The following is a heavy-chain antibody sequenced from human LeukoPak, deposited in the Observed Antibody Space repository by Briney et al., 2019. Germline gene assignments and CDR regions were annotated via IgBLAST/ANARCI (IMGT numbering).Heavy chain of an antibody. CDR3: ARVKGLGVTISGHGAFDI. J-gene: IGHJ3*02. CDR2: IIPIFGTA. D-gene: IGHD6-19*01. V-gene: IGHV1-69*01. CDR1: GGTFSSYA. Sequence: SVNVSCKASGGTFSSYAISWVRQAPGQGLEWMGGIIPIFGTANYAQKCQGTVTITADESTSTAYMELSSLRSEDTAVYYCARVKGLGVTISGHGAFDIWGQGTMVTVSS.